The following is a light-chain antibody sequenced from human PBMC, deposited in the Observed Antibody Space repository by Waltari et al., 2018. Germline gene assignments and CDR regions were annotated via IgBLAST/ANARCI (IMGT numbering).Light chain of an antibody. V-gene: IGLV5-45*03. CDR3: TIWHSGAWG. CDR1: SDINIGAYR. J-gene: IGLJ3*02. Sequence: QAVLAQPSSPSASPGASASLTCPLRSDINIGAYRIYWYQQKPGSPPQYLRRYKSDSDKQPGAGVPSRVSCSKDASGSAGILLIAGLRSEEEADYYGTIWHSGAWGFGGGTKLTVL. CDR2: YKSDSDK.